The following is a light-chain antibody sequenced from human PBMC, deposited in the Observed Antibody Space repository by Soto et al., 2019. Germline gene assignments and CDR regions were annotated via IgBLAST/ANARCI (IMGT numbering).Light chain of an antibody. V-gene: IGKV3-15*01. CDR3: QQCSWHPFAVT. J-gene: IGKJ4*01. CDR1: QSVSIN. Sequence: EIVMTQSPATLSVSPGERATLSCRASQSVSINLAWYQQQPGQAPRLLIYDASTRATGIPARFSGSGSGTEYTLTISSLQSEDSAVYYCQQCSWHPFAVTFGGGTKVEIK. CDR2: DAS.